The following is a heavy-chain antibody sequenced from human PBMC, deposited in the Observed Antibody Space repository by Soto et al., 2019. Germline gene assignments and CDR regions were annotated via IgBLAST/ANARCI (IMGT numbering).Heavy chain of an antibody. CDR2: IYTSGST. J-gene: IGHJ6*02. D-gene: IGHD2-2*01. Sequence: NPSETLSLTCTVSGGSISSYYWSWIRQPAEKGLEWIGRIYTSGSTNYNPSLKSRVTMSVDTSKNQFSLKLSSVTAADTAVYYCARGARSICSSTSCHDYYYYYGMDVWGQGTTVTVSS. CDR1: GGSISSYY. V-gene: IGHV4-4*07. CDR3: ARGARSICSSTSCHDYYYYYGMDV.